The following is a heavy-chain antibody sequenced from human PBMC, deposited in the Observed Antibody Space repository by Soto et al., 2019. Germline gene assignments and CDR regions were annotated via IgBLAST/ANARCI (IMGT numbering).Heavy chain of an antibody. Sequence: GGSLRLSCAASGFTLSSHSMNWVRQAPGKGLEWVASITSSSIYIYYADSVLGRFTISRDNAKNSLYLQMSSLRAEDTAVYYCARTPGSGNYNYYFYGMDVGGQGTTVTVSS. V-gene: IGHV3-21*01. D-gene: IGHD3-10*01. J-gene: IGHJ6*02. CDR3: ARTPGSGNYNYYFYGMDV. CDR2: ITSSSIYI. CDR1: GFTLSSHS.